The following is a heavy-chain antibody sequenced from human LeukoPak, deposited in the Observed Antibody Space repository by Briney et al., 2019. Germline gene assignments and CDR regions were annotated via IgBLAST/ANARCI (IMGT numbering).Heavy chain of an antibody. J-gene: IGHJ1*01. CDR2: IYPGDSDT. D-gene: IGHD1-14*01. Sequence: GESLKISCKGSGYSFTSYWIGWVRQMPGKGLEWMGIIYPGDSDTRYSPSFQGQVTISADKSISTAYLQWSSLKASDTAMYYCARPRSPNHPYEYFQHWGQGTLVTVSS. CDR1: GYSFTSYW. V-gene: IGHV5-51*01. CDR3: ARPRSPNHPYEYFQH.